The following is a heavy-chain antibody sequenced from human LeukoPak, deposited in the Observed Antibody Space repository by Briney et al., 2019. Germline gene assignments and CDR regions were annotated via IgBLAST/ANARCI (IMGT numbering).Heavy chain of an antibody. J-gene: IGHJ6*03. CDR3: ARQRQENTWNYYYYMDV. CDR1: GGSISTHY. V-gene: IGHV4-59*11. D-gene: IGHD2/OR15-2a*01. Sequence: SETLTLTCTVSGGSISTHYWNWIRQPPGKGLEWIGNIYYSGNTDYNPSLKSRVTISVDTSKNQFSLRLSSVTAADTAVYYCARQRQENTWNYYYYMDVWGKGTTVTVSS. CDR2: IYYSGNT.